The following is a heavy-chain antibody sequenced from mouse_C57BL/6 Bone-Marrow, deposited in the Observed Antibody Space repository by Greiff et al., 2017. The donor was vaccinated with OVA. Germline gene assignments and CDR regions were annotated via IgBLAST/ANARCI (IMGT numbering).Heavy chain of an antibody. CDR1: GFTFSSYA. V-gene: IGHV5-9-1*02. J-gene: IGHJ4*01. CDR2: ISSGGDYI. CDR3: TRDGYYAMDY. D-gene: IGHD2-3*01. Sequence: EVKLEESGEGLVKPGGSLKLSCAASGFTFSSYAMSWVRQTPEKRLEWVAYISSGGDYIYYADTVKGRFTISRDNARNTLYLQMSILKSEDTAMYYCTRDGYYAMDYWGQGTSVTVSS.